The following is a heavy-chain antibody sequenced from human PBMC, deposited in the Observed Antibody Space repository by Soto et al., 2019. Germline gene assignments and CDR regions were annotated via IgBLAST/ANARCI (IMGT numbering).Heavy chain of an antibody. Sequence: QVQLVESGGGVVQPGRSLRLSCAASGFTFSSYGMHWVRQAPGKGLEWVAVISYDGSNKYYADSVKGRFTISRDNSKNTLYLQMNSLSAEDTAVYYCAKDSLLGYCSSTSCYTSYYGMDVWGQGTTVTVSS. CDR1: GFTFSSYG. CDR2: ISYDGSNK. V-gene: IGHV3-30*18. J-gene: IGHJ6*02. CDR3: AKDSLLGYCSSTSCYTSYYGMDV. D-gene: IGHD2-2*02.